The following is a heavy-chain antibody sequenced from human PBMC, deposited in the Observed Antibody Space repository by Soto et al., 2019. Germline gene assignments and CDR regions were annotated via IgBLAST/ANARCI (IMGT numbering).Heavy chain of an antibody. CDR3: ARSRITGSTWTFDY. CDR2: IYPGDSDT. D-gene: IGHD1-20*01. V-gene: IGHV5-51*01. CDR1: GYSFTNYW. J-gene: IGHJ4*02. Sequence: GESLKISCKGSGYSFTNYWIGWVRQMPGKGLEWMGIIYPGDSDTRYSPSFQGQVTISTDKSISTAYLQWSSLRASDSATYYCARSRITGSTWTFDYWGQGTLVTVSS.